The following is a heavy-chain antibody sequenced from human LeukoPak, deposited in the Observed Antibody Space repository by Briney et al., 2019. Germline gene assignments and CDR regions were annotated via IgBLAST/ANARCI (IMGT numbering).Heavy chain of an antibody. Sequence: GGSLRLSCTASGFTFGDYAMSWFRQAPGKGLEWVSYISGSGTTIYYADSVKGRFTISRDNSKNTLYLQMNSLRAEDTAVYYCAKDTMVRGVIWGQGTMVTVSS. V-gene: IGHV3-23*01. J-gene: IGHJ3*02. CDR3: AKDTMVRGVI. CDR2: ISGSGTTI. D-gene: IGHD3-10*01. CDR1: GFTFGDYA.